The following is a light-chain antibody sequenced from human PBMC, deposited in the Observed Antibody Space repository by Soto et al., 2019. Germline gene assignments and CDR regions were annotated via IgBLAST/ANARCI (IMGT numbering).Light chain of an antibody. V-gene: IGLV1-44*01. CDR3: AAWDDSLNGRV. Sequence: QSALTQPPSASGTPGQRVTISCSGSSSNIGSNTVNWYQQLPGTAPKLLIYRNTERPSGVPDRFSGSKSGTSASLAISGLQSEDEADYYCAAWDDSLNGRVFGGGTKLTVL. CDR1: SSNIGSNT. J-gene: IGLJ3*02. CDR2: RNT.